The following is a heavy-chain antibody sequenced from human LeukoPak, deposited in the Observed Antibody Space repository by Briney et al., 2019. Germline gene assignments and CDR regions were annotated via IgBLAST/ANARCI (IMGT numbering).Heavy chain of an antibody. CDR3: ARRIPVRDDYDSSGYSA. Sequence: SLKLSCAASGFTFSSSSMHCVSQPSGEWLEWVGRIRSKANSYAKTYAASGKGRFTISTAESTNSPYLQLDIPKTTDTAVYYTARRIPVRDDYDSSGYSAWGEGNLGAVSS. V-gene: IGHV3-73*01. J-gene: IGHJ5*02. D-gene: IGHD3-22*01. CDR2: IRSKANSYAK. CDR1: GFTFSSSS.